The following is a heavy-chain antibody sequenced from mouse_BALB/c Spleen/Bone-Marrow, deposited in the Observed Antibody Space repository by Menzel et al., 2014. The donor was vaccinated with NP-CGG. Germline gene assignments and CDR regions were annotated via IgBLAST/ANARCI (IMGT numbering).Heavy chain of an antibody. V-gene: IGHV14-3*02. D-gene: IGHD1-1*01. CDR1: GFNIKDTY. J-gene: IGHJ3*01. Sequence: EVMLVESGAELVKPGASVKLSCTASGFNIKDTYMHWVKQRPEQGLEWIGRIDPANCNTKYDPKFQGKATITADTSSNSAYLQLRSLTSEDTAVYYCAAYYYGTYGFAYWGQGTLVTVSA. CDR2: IDPANCNT. CDR3: AAYYYGTYGFAY.